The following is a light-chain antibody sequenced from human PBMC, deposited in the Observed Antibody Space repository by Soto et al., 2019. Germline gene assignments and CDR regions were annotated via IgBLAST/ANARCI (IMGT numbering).Light chain of an antibody. J-gene: IGKJ4*01. V-gene: IGKV1D-12*01. CDR3: QQTDSFPLT. CDR1: QGISTS. CDR2: APS. Sequence: DIQMTQSPSSVSASVGDGVTITCRASQGISTSLGWYQQKPGKAPKLLIYAPSSLQSGVPSTFSGSGSGTDFTLTISSLQTEEFATYYCQQTDSFPLTFGEGKKGDIK.